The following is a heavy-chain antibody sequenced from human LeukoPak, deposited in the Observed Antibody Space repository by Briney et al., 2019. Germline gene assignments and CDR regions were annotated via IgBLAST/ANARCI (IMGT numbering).Heavy chain of an antibody. D-gene: IGHD2-21*01. V-gene: IGHV1-46*03. CDR1: GYTFTSYY. Sequence: ASVKVSCKASGYTFTSYYMHWVRQAPGQGLEWMGLINPSGGSTSYAQKFQGRVTMTRDTSTSTAYMELSSLRSEDTAVYYCGRVAVIAIAVYFDGWGQGTLVTVSS. J-gene: IGHJ4*02. CDR2: INPSGGST. CDR3: GRVAVIAIAVYFDG.